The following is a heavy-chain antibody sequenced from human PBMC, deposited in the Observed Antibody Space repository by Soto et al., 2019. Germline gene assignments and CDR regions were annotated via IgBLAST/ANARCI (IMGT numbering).Heavy chain of an antibody. D-gene: IGHD3-10*01. CDR3: ALAPAYYYGSGSYYNPMYYFDY. CDR2: ISYDGSNK. V-gene: IGHV3-30*03. CDR1: GFTFNSYG. Sequence: PGGSLRLSCAASGFTFNSYGMHWVRQAPGKRLEWVAVISYDGSNKYYADSVKGRFTISRDNSKNTLYLQMNSLRAEDTAVYYCALAPAYYYGSGSYYNPMYYFDYWGQGTLVTVSS. J-gene: IGHJ4*02.